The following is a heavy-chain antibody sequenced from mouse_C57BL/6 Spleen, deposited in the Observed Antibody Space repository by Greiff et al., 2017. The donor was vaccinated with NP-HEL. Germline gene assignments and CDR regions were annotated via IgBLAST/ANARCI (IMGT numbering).Heavy chain of an antibody. J-gene: IGHJ1*03. CDR1: GFTFTDYG. V-gene: IGHV5-17*01. CDR3: AKGLFLYWYFDV. CDR2: ISSGSSTI. D-gene: IGHD1-1*01. Sequence: EVKLVESGGGLVKPGGSLKLSCAASGFTFTDYGMHWVRQAPEKGLEWVAYISSGSSTIYYADTVKGRFTISRDNAKNTLFLQMTSLRSEDTAMYYCAKGLFLYWYFDVWGTGTTVTVSS.